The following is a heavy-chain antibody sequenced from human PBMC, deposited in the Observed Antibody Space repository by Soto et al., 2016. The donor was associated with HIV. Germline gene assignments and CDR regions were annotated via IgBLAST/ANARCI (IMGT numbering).Heavy chain of an antibody. CDR2: INPNSGGT. CDR3: ARDSPGADAFDI. J-gene: IGHJ3*02. Sequence: QVQLVQSGAEVKKPGASVKVSCKASGYTFTGYYMHWVRQAPGQGLEWMGWINPNSGGTNYAQKFQGRVTITADESTSTAYMELSSLRSEDTAVYCCARDSPGADAFDIWGQGTMVTVSS. V-gene: IGHV1-2*02. D-gene: IGHD3-10*01. CDR1: GYTFTGYY.